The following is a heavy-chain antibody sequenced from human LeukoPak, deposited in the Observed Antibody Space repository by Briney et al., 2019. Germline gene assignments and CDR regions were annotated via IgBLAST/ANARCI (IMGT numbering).Heavy chain of an antibody. V-gene: IGHV3-30-3*01. J-gene: IGHJ6*03. CDR2: ISYDGSNK. D-gene: IGHD2-8*02. Sequence: GGSLRLSCAASGFTFSSYAMHWVRQAPGKGLEWVAVISYDGSNKYYADSVKGRFTISRDNSKNTMYLQMNSLRAEDTAVYYCAKDGWSCTANSCPQYYYYMAVWGKGTTVTVSS. CDR1: GFTFSSYA. CDR3: AKDGWSCTANSCPQYYYYMAV.